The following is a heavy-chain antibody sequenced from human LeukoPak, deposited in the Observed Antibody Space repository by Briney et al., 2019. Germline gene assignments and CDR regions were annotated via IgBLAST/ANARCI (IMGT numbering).Heavy chain of an antibody. J-gene: IGHJ4*02. D-gene: IGHD4-23*01. CDR2: INHSGST. CDR1: GGSFSGYD. Sequence: SETLSLTCAVYGGSFSGYDWSWIRQPPGKGLEWIGEINHSGSTNYNPSLKGRVTISVDTSKNQFSLKLSSVTAADTAVYYCARRRGGNSGFFGYWGQGTLVTVSS. CDR3: ARRRGGNSGFFGY. V-gene: IGHV4-34*01.